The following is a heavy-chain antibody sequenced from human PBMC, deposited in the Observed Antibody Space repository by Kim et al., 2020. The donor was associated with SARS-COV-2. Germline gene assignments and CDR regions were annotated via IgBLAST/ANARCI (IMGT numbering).Heavy chain of an antibody. Sequence: SETLSLTCTVSGGSISSYYWSWIRQPPGKGLEWIGYIYYSGSTNYNPSLKSRVTISVDTSKNQFSLKLSSVTAADTAVYYCAREKPYYYGSGSYYKPLYSFDYWGQGTLVTVSS. CDR3: AREKPYYYGSGSYYKPLYSFDY. J-gene: IGHJ4*02. D-gene: IGHD3-10*01. CDR1: GGSISSYY. V-gene: IGHV4-59*01. CDR2: IYYSGST.